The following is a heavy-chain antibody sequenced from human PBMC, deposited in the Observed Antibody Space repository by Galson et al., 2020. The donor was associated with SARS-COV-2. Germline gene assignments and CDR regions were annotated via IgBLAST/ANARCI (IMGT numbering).Heavy chain of an antibody. CDR1: GGSISSSSYY. D-gene: IGHD3-3*01. V-gene: IGHV4-39*01. J-gene: IGHJ6*02. Sequence: ETSETLSLTCTVSGGSISSSSYYWGWIRQPPGKGLEWIGSIYYSGSTYYNPSLKSRVTISVDTSKNQFSLKLSSVTAADTAVYYCARHGDYDFWSGYYPHYYYYYGMDVWGQGTTVTVSS. CDR3: ARHGDYDFWSGYYPHYYYYYGMDV. CDR2: IYYSGST.